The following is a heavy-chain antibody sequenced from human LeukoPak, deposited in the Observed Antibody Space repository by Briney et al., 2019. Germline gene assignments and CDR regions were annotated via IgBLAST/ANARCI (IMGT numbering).Heavy chain of an antibody. Sequence: SETLSLTCAVYGGSFSGYYRSWIRQPPGKGLEWIGEINHSGSTNYNPSLKSRVTISEDTSKNQFSLKLNSVTAADTAVYYCVTGQWLVPVSYWGQGTVVTVSS. J-gene: IGHJ4*02. CDR1: GGSFSGYY. CDR3: VTGQWLVPVSY. CDR2: INHSGST. V-gene: IGHV4-34*01. D-gene: IGHD6-19*01.